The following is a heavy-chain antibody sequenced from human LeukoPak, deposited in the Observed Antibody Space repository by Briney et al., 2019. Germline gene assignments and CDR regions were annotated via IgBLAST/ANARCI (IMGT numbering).Heavy chain of an antibody. D-gene: IGHD5-18*01. CDR2: VDPEDGET. CDR1: GYTFTDYY. J-gene: IGHJ4*02. V-gene: IGHV1-69-2*01. Sequence: ASVKISCKVSGYTFTDYYMHWVQQAPGKGLGWMGLVDPEDGETIYAEKFQGRVTITADTSTDTAYMELSSLRSEDTAVYYCARGYRGYSYGYVTTYFDYWGQGTLVTVSS. CDR3: ARGYRGYSYGYVTTYFDY.